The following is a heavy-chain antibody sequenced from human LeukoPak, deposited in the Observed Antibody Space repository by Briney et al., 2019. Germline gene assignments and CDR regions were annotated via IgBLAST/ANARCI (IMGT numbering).Heavy chain of an antibody. Sequence: GGSLRLSCTTSGFTFGDYVMTWVRQAPGKGLEWVPILYSGSDTYYADSVKGRFTISRDNSKNMLFLHMTSLRADDTAVYYCARVGDHFHWYLDLWGRGTLVSVSS. J-gene: IGHJ2*01. CDR3: ARVGDHFHWYLDL. CDR1: GFTFGDYV. V-gene: IGHV3-53*01. CDR2: LYSGSDT. D-gene: IGHD3-3*02.